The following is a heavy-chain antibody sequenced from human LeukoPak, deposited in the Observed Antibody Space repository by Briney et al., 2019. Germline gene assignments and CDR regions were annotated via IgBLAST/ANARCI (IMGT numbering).Heavy chain of an antibody. Sequence: GGSLRLSCAASGFTFDDYAMHWVRQAPGKGLEWVSGISWNSGSIGYADSVKGRFTISRDKAKNSLYLQMSSLRVEDTALYYCAKDSYGGSGSYYLYYFDMWGQGTMVTVSS. CDR3: AKDSYGGSGSYYLYYFDM. V-gene: IGHV3-9*01. CDR2: ISWNSGSI. J-gene: IGHJ3*02. CDR1: GFTFDDYA. D-gene: IGHD3-10*01.